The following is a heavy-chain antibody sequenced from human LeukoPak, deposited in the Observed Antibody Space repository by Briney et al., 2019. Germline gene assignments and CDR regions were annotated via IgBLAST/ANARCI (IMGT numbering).Heavy chain of an antibody. CDR1: GGSISSCY. V-gene: IGHV4-59*01. Sequence: TSETLSLTCTVSGGSISSCYWSWIRQPPGKGLEWIACISYSGSTKYNPSLKSRVTISVDTSKNQLSLKLSSVTAADTAVYYCAREPGFDSSGYLNWFDPWGQGTLVTVSS. CDR2: ISYSGST. J-gene: IGHJ5*02. D-gene: IGHD3-22*01. CDR3: AREPGFDSSGYLNWFDP.